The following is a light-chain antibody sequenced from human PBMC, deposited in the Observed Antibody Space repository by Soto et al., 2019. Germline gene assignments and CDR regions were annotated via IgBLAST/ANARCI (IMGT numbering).Light chain of an antibody. CDR3: SSYAGINNVGV. CDR1: SSDVGGHKY. Sequence: QSALTQPPSASGSPGQSVTISCTGTSSDVGGHKYVSWYQQHPGKAPKLMIFEVNKRPSGVPDRFSGSKSGNTASLTVSGLQAEDEADYYCSSYAGINNVGVFGTGTKLTVL. CDR2: EVN. J-gene: IGLJ1*01. V-gene: IGLV2-8*01.